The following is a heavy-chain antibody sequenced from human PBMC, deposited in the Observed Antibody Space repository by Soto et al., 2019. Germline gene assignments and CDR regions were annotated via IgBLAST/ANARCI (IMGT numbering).Heavy chain of an antibody. CDR2: IKSKTDGGTT. J-gene: IGHJ6*02. Sequence: PGGSLRLSCESSVFTFSNAWMSWVRHSPGKWLEWVGRIKSKTDGGTTDYAAPVKGRFTISRDDSKNTLYLQMNSLKTEDTAVYYCTTALHYDFGSGYFFWGGTSWGDVLGQGTMVTVSS. CDR3: TTALHYDFGSGYFFWGGTSWGDV. V-gene: IGHV3-15*01. CDR1: VFTFSNAW. D-gene: IGHD3-3*01.